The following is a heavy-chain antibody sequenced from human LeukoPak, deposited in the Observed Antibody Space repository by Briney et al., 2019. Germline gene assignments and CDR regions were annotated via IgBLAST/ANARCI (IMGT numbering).Heavy chain of an antibody. CDR2: IYYSGST. CDR3: ARDPNEDYFDY. D-gene: IGHD1-1*01. Sequence: PSETLSLTCTVSGGSISSSSYYWGWIRQPPGKGLEWIGSIYYSGSTYYNPSLKSRVTISVDTSKNQFSLKLSSVTAADTAVYYCARDPNEDYFDYWGQGTLVTVSS. V-gene: IGHV4-39*07. CDR1: GGSISSSSYY. J-gene: IGHJ4*02.